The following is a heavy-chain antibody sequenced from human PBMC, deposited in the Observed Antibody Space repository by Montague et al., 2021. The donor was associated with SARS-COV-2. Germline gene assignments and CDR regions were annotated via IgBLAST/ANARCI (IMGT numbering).Heavy chain of an antibody. CDR2: IYYSGST. CDR3: ARHGLAGITIFGVVTPRGGFDI. D-gene: IGHD3-3*01. V-gene: IGHV4-39*01. J-gene: IGHJ3*02. CDR1: GFSLSTSGMC. Sequence: LVKPTQTLTLTCTFSGFSLSTSGMCVSWIRQPPGKGLEWIGSIYYSGSTYYNSSLKSRVTISVDTSKNQFSLKLSSVTAADTAVYYCARHGLAGITIFGVVTPRGGFDIWGQGTMVTVSS.